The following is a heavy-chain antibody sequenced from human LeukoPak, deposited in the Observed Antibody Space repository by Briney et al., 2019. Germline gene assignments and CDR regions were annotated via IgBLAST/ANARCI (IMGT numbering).Heavy chain of an antibody. CDR2: INPNSGGT. J-gene: IGHJ5*02. Sequence: GASVKVSCKASGYTFTGYYMHWVRQAPGQGLEWMGWINPNSGGTHYAQSFQGRVTMTRDTSINTAYLELNSLRSDDTAVYYCARAIPPGIAARYNWFDPWGQGTLVTVSS. V-gene: IGHV1-2*02. CDR1: GYTFTGYY. D-gene: IGHD6-6*01. CDR3: ARAIPPGIAARYNWFDP.